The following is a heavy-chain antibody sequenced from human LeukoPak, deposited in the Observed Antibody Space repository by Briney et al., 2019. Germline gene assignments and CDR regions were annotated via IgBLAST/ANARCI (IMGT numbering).Heavy chain of an antibody. CDR3: AREAGYYTSWFDP. CDR1: GFTFGSYS. D-gene: IGHD2/OR15-2a*01. J-gene: IGHJ5*02. V-gene: IGHV3-74*01. Sequence: GGSLRLSCAASGFTFGSYSMRWVRQPPGKGLVWVSRINSDGSGINYADSVEGRFTISRDNAKNTLYLHMNSLRVEDTGVYYCAREAGYYTSWFDPWGQGTLVSVFS. CDR2: INSDGSGI.